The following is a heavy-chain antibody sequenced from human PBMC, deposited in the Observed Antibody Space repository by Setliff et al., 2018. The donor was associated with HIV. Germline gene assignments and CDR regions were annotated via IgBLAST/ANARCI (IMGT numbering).Heavy chain of an antibody. D-gene: IGHD2-2*01. J-gene: IGHJ6*03. Sequence: SETLSLTCTVSGGSISGYYWSWVRQPPGKGLEWIGTIFYTGNTNYNPSLKSRVTLSGGMSENQLFLRLTSVTAADTAVYYCVRGFCSSTTCYEDYYYMDVWGKGSTVTVSS. V-gene: IGHV4-59*01. CDR3: VRGFCSSTTCYEDYYYMDV. CDR1: GGSISGYY. CDR2: IFYTGNT.